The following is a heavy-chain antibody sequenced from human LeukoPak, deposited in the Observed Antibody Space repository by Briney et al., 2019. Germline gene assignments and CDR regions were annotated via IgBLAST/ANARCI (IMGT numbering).Heavy chain of an antibody. J-gene: IGHJ4*02. V-gene: IGHV1-2*02. CDR1: GYTFTGYY. Sequence: ASVKVSCKASGYTFTGYYMHWVRQAPGQGLEWMGWINPNSGGTNYAQKFQGRVTMTRDTSISTAYMELSRLRSDDTAVYYCARDRSSGAMVPNIYFDYWGQGTLVTVSS. CDR3: ARDRSSGAMVPNIYFDY. D-gene: IGHD5-18*01. CDR2: INPNSGGT.